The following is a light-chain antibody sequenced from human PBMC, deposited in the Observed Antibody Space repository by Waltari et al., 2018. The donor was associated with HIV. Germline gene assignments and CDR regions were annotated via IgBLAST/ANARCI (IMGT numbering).Light chain of an antibody. CDR3: SSYTSSTNWV. V-gene: IGLV2-14*01. Sequence: QSALTQPASVSGSPGPPLPIPCPGPRSYVGGYTLVPWYQPHPGKAPKLMIYEVSNRPSGVSNRFSGSKSGNTASLTISGLQAEDEADYYCSSYTSSTNWVFGGGTKLTVL. J-gene: IGLJ3*02. CDR1: RSYVGGYTL. CDR2: EVS.